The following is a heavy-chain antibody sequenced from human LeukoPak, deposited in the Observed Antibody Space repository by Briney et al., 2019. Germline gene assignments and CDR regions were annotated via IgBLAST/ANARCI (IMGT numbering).Heavy chain of an antibody. D-gene: IGHD1-20*01. CDR3: ARDDNWNLFDY. CDR1: GFTFSSYA. Sequence: PGGSLRLSCAASGFTFSSYAMHWVRQAPGKGLEWVAVISYDGSNKYYADSVKGRFTISRDNSKNTLYLQMNSLRAEDTAVYYCARDDNWNLFDYWGQGTLVTVSS. CDR2: ISYDGSNK. V-gene: IGHV3-30*04. J-gene: IGHJ4*02.